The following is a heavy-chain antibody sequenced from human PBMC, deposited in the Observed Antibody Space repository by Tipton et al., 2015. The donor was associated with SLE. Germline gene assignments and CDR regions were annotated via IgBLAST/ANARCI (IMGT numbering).Heavy chain of an antibody. CDR3: ARDSGVFSVVAATDFDY. J-gene: IGHJ4*02. Sequence: SLRLSCAASGFTFSSYGMHWVRQAPGKGLEWVAFIRYDGSNKYYADSVKGRFTISRDNSKNTLYLQMNSLRAEDTAVYYCARDSGVFSVVAATDFDYWGQGTLVTVSS. V-gene: IGHV3-30*02. CDR1: GFTFSSYG. D-gene: IGHD2-15*01. CDR2: IRYDGSNK.